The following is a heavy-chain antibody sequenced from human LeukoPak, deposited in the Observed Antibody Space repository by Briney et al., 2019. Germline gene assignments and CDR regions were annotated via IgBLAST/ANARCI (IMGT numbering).Heavy chain of an antibody. CDR3: ARDGYSGSDAL. Sequence: SETLSLTCTVSGGSISTYYWSWIRRPPGKGLEWIGYIYHSGSTNYNPSLKSRVTISVDTSQNQFSLKLSSVTAADTAVYYCARDGYSGSDALWGQGTLVTVSS. CDR2: IYHSGST. D-gene: IGHD5-12*01. V-gene: IGHV4-59*01. J-gene: IGHJ4*02. CDR1: GGSISTYY.